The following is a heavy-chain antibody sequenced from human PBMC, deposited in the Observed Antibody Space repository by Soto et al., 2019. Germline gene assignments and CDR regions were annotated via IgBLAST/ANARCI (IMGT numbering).Heavy chain of an antibody. CDR2: LYWDDDN. CDR1: GFSLTTSGVG. Sequence: QITLKESGPTLVKPTQTLTLTYTFSGFSLTTSGVGVGWIRQPPGKALEWLALLYWDDDNQYSPSLRNRLTLTKDTSKNQVVLTMTNMDPVDTATYYCAHGSGWLFDYWGQGTLVTVSS. J-gene: IGHJ4*02. V-gene: IGHV2-5*02. D-gene: IGHD6-19*01. CDR3: AHGSGWLFDY.